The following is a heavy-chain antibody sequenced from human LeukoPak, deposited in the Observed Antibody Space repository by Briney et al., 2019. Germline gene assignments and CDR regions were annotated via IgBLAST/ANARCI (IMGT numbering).Heavy chain of an antibody. J-gene: IGHJ4*02. V-gene: IGHV3-23*01. Sequence: GGSLRLSCVGSGFIFGKYAMTWVRQAPGKGLEWVSTISGGGDSTWNADSVKGRFTVSRDNSKNTLYLQMSSLRVEDTAVYYCAKRDSSETRWYPFDYWGQGTLVTVSS. CDR1: GFIFGKYA. CDR2: ISGGGDST. CDR3: AKRDSSETRWYPFDY. D-gene: IGHD2-15*01.